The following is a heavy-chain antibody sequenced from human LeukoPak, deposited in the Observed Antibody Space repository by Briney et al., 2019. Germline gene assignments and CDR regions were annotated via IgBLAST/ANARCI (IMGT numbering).Heavy chain of an antibody. CDR1: GYTFTGYY. V-gene: IGHV1-2*02. Sequence: ASVKVSCKASGYTFTGYYMHWVRQAPGQGLEWMGWINPNSGGTNYAQKFQGRVTMTRDTSISTAYMELSRLRSDDTAVYYCARFPRRITMMVVAYAFDIWGQGTMVTVSS. CDR2: INPNSGGT. J-gene: IGHJ3*02. D-gene: IGHD3-22*01. CDR3: ARFPRRITMMVVAYAFDI.